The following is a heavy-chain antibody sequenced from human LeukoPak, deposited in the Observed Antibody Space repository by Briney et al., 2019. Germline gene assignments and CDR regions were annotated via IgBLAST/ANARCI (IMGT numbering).Heavy chain of an antibody. CDR3: ARFNYYDSSGYYSFDY. J-gene: IGHJ4*02. D-gene: IGHD3-22*01. CDR1: GGSLSYYY. V-gene: IGHV4-34*01. Sequence: PSETLSLTCAVYGGSLSYYYWSWIRQPPEKGLEWIGEINHSGSTNYNPSLKSRVTISVDTSKNQFSLKLSSVTAADTAVYYCARFNYYDSSGYYSFDYWGQGTLVTVSS. CDR2: INHSGST.